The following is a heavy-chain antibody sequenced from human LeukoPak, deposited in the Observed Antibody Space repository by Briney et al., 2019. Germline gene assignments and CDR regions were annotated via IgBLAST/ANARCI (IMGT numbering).Heavy chain of an antibody. V-gene: IGHV3-30*18. J-gene: IGHJ4*02. CDR2: ISYDGSNK. Sequence: GRSLRLSCAASGFTFSVYGIHWVRQAPGKGLEWVAVISYDGSNKYYADSVKGRFTISRDNSKNTLYLQMNSLRAEDTAVYYCAKVFIAVAGISDYWGQGTLVTVSS. CDR3: AKVFIAVAGISDY. D-gene: IGHD6-19*01. CDR1: GFTFSVYG.